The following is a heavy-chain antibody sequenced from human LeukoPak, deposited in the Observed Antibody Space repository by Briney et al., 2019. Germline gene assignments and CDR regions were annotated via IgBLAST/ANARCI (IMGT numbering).Heavy chain of an antibody. J-gene: IGHJ4*02. Sequence: GGSLRLSCAASGFTFSNAWMSWVRQAPGKGLEWVGRIKSKTDGGTTDYAAPVKGRFTISRDDSKNTLYLQMNSLKTEDTAVYYCTTDYDIFTGPHLGKDYWGQGTLVTVSS. CDR3: TTDYDIFTGPHLGKDY. V-gene: IGHV3-15*01. D-gene: IGHD3-9*01. CDR1: GFTFSNAW. CDR2: IKSKTDGGTT.